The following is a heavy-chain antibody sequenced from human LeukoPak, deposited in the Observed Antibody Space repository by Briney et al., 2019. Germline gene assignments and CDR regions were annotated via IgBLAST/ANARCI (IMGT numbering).Heavy chain of an antibody. Sequence: GGSLRLSCAASGFTFSSYWTSWVRQAPGKGLEWVANVKQAGSEKYYVDSVRGRFTISRDNAKNSLYLQMNSLRAEDTAVYYCARDPISSSWFDYYYYGMDVWGQGTTVTVSS. CDR3: ARDPISSSWFDYYYYGMDV. D-gene: IGHD6-13*01. CDR2: VKQAGSEK. J-gene: IGHJ6*02. CDR1: GFTFSSYW. V-gene: IGHV3-7*03.